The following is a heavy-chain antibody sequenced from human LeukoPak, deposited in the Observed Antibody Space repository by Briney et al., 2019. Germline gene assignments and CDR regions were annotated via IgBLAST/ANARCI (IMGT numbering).Heavy chain of an antibody. CDR2: IYYSGST. CDR3: ARVHRPPYQLLYGPYNWFDP. D-gene: IGHD2-2*02. Sequence: SETLSLTCTVSGGSISSGGYYWSWIRQHPGKGLEWIGYIYYSGSTHYNPSLKSRVTISVDTSKNQFSLKLSSVTAADTAVYYCARVHRPPYQLLYGPYNWFDPWGQGTLVTVSS. V-gene: IGHV4-31*03. CDR1: GGSISSGGYY. J-gene: IGHJ5*02.